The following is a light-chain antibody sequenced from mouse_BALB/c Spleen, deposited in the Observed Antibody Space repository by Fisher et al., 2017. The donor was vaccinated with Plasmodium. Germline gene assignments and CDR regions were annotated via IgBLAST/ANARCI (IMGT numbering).Light chain of an antibody. J-gene: IGKJ5*01. CDR1: QSINNY. Sequence: DIVITQSTATLSVTPGDRVSLSCRASQSINNYVHWYQQKSHESPRLLITYASQSVSGIPSRFSGSGSGTDFTLSINSVETEDFGVYFCQQSNSWPLTFGAGTKLELK. CDR2: YAS. V-gene: IGKV5-45*01. CDR3: QQSNSWPLT.